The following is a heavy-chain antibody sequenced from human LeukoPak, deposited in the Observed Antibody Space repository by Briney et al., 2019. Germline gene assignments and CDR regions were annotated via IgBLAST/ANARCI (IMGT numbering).Heavy chain of an antibody. J-gene: IGHJ4*02. CDR3: AREHRPFYDFWSGYYNEVSY. D-gene: IGHD3-3*01. CDR1: GFTFSSYA. CDR2: ISYEGSNK. Sequence: GGSLRLSCAAYGFTFSSYAIPWVRQAPGKGLEWVAVISYEGSNKYYADSVKGRFTISIDNSKNTLYLQMNSLRAEDTAVYYCAREHRPFYDFWSGYYNEVSYWGQGTLVTVSS. V-gene: IGHV3-30*04.